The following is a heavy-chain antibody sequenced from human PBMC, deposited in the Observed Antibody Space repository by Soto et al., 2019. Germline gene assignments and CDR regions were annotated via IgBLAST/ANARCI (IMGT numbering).Heavy chain of an antibody. CDR1: GRSISSDGYY. J-gene: IGHJ5*02. V-gene: IGHV4-31*03. CDR2: IYYSGST. Sequence: QVQLQESGPGLVKPSQTLSLTCTVSGRSISSDGYYWSWIRQHPGKGLEWIGYIYYSGSTYYNPSLMSRVTISVDTSKNQFSLKLSSVTAADTAVYYCARGICSSTSCYAGIPFDPWGQGTPVTVSS. D-gene: IGHD2-2*01. CDR3: ARGICSSTSCYAGIPFDP.